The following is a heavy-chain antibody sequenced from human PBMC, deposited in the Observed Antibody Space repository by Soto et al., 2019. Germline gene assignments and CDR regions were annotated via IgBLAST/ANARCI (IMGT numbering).Heavy chain of an antibody. D-gene: IGHD1-20*01. CDR1: GYTFTGYY. Sequence: ASVKVSCKASGYTFTGYYMHWVRQAPGQGLEWMGWINPNSGGTNSAQKFQGWVTMTRDTSISTAYMELSRLRSDDTAVYYCARDQGITGTTYDYYYGMDVWGQGTTVTVSS. CDR3: ARDQGITGTTYDYYYGMDV. J-gene: IGHJ6*02. CDR2: INPNSGGT. V-gene: IGHV1-2*04.